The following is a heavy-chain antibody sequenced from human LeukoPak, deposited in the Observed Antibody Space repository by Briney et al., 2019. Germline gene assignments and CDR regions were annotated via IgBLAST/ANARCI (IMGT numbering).Heavy chain of an antibody. V-gene: IGHV4-34*01. CDR2: INHSGST. Sequence: SETLSLTCAVYGGSFSGYYWSWIRQSPGKGLEWIGEINHSGSTNYNPSLKSRVTISVDTSKNQFSLKLSSVTAADTAVYYCAREGITMVRSNNWFDPWGQGTLVTVSS. CDR3: AREGITMVRSNNWFDP. CDR1: GGSFSGYY. J-gene: IGHJ5*02. D-gene: IGHD3-10*01.